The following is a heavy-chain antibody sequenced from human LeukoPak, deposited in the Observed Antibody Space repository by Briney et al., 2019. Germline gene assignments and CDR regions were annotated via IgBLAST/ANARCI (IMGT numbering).Heavy chain of an antibody. CDR2: ISGSGGST. CDR3: ARGHYGMDV. CDR1: GFTFSNYA. Sequence: GGSLRLSCAASGFTFSNYAMSWVRQAPGKGLEWVSGISGSGGSTYYADSVKGRFTISRDNSKNTLYLQMNSLRAEDTAVYYCARGHYGMDVWGQGTTVTVSS. V-gene: IGHV3-23*01. J-gene: IGHJ6*02.